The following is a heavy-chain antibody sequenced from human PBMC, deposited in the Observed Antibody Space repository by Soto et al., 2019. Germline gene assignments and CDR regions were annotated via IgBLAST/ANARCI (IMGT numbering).Heavy chain of an antibody. V-gene: IGHV1-69*01. CDR1: GGPLISYA. CDR3: AREAGATLNWFDP. D-gene: IGHD1-26*01. CDR2: IIPIFGTA. Sequence: XSVKVSCQASGGPLISYAIIWVRQSPGQGLEWMGGIIPIFGTANYAQKFQCRVTITADESTSTAYMELSSLRSEDTAVYYCAREAGATLNWFDPCGQGTLVTVSS. J-gene: IGHJ5*02.